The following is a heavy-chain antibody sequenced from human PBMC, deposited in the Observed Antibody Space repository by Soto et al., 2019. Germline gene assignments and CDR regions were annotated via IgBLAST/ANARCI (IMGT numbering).Heavy chain of an antibody. D-gene: IGHD3-10*01. CDR2: IYYSGST. V-gene: IGHV4-39*07. Sequence: SETLSLSCTVSGGSISSSSYYGGWIRQPPGKGLEWIGNIYYSGSTYYNPSLKSRVTISVDTSKNQFSLKLSSVTAADTAVYYCARDRDYGMDVWGQGTTVTVSS. J-gene: IGHJ6*02. CDR1: GGSISSSSYY. CDR3: ARDRDYGMDV.